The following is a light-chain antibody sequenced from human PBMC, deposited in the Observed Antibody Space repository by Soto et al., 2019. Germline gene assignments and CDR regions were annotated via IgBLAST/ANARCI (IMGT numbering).Light chain of an antibody. CDR3: QQGET. V-gene: IGKV1-39*01. CDR1: QAIHSY. J-gene: IGKJ3*01. CDR2: ATS. Sequence: DIQMTQSPSSLSASVGDRVTITCRASQAIHSYLNWYQQKPGKAPNLLIFATSTLQSGVPSRFSGSRSGTDFTLTIRSLQAEDFATYYCQQGETFGPGTKVDIK.